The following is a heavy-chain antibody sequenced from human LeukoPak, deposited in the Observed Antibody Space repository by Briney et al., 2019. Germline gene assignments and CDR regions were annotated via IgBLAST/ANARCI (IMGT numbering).Heavy chain of an antibody. CDR1: GLTFSNYW. Sequence: PGGSLRLTCAASGLTFSNYWMHWVRQAPGKGLEWVSAISGSGGSTYYADSVKGRFTISRDNSKNTLYLQMNSLRAEDTAVYYCARDSRPAYYGSGSSPDYWGQGTLVTVSS. V-gene: IGHV3-23*01. J-gene: IGHJ4*02. CDR2: ISGSGGST. CDR3: ARDSRPAYYGSGSSPDY. D-gene: IGHD3-10*01.